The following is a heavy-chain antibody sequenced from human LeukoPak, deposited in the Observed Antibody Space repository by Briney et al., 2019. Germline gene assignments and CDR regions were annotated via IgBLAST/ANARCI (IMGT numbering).Heavy chain of an antibody. CDR2: IIPISGTA. Sequence: SVKVSCKASGGTFSNTYAINWMRQAPGQGLEWMGGIIPISGTANFAQNFQGRVTFTADESTSTAYMELTSLRSEDTAVYYCVRNPISTVRGIIDYYSYMDVWGKGTTVTVSS. CDR1: GGTFSNTYA. J-gene: IGHJ6*03. V-gene: IGHV1-69*13. CDR3: VRNPISTVRGIIDYYSYMDV. D-gene: IGHD3-10*01.